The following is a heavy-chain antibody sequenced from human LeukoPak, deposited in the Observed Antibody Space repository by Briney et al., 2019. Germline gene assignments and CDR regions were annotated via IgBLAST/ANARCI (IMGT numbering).Heavy chain of an antibody. D-gene: IGHD2-15*01. V-gene: IGHV4-4*07. CDR1: GGSISSYY. CDR3: ARDWLLYYDAFDI. Sequence: PSETLSLTCTVSGGSISSYYWSWIRQPAGXXLEWIGRIYTSGSTNYNPSLKSRVTMSVDTSKNQFSLKLSSVTAADTAVYYCARDWLLYYDAFDIWGQGTMVTVSS. CDR2: IYTSGST. J-gene: IGHJ3*02.